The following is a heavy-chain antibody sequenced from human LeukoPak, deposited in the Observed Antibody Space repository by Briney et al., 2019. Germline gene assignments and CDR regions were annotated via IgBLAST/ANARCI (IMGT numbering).Heavy chain of an antibody. V-gene: IGHV1-46*01. J-gene: IGHJ4*02. CDR2: INPSGGST. CDR1: GYTFTSYY. CDR3: ARSGIVVASPGTFFDWLEYQTQNFDY. Sequence: ASVKVSCKASGYTFTSYYMHWVRQAPGQGLEWMGIINPSGGSTSYAQKFQGRVTMTRDTSTSTVYMELSSLRSEDTAVYYCARSGIVVASPGTFFDWLEYQTQNFDYWGQGTLVTVSS. D-gene: IGHD3-9*01.